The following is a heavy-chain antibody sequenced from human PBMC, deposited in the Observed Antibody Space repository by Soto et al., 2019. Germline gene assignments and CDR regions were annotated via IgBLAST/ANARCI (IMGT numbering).Heavy chain of an antibody. V-gene: IGHV4-31*03. CDR1: GGSISSGGYY. Sequence: PSETLSLTCTVSGGSISSGGYYWSWIRQHPGKGLEWIGYIYYSGSTYYNPSLKSRVTISVDTSKNQFSLKLSSVTAADTAVYYCARDRDLTVGTILVWSGMDVWGQGTTVTVSS. D-gene: IGHD1-7*01. J-gene: IGHJ6*02. CDR3: ARDRDLTVGTILVWSGMDV. CDR2: IYYSGST.